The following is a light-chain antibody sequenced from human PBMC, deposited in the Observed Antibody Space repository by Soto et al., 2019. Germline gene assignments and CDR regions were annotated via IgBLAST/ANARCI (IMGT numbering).Light chain of an antibody. CDR3: NSYTSASPYV. CDR2: NDN. Sequence: QSALTQPASVSGSPGQSITIFCTGTSSDIGIYNFVSWYQQHPGKAPKLMIYNDNSRPSGVSNRFSGSKSGNTASLTISWLQAEDEDDYDCNSYTSASPYVFGTGTKLTVL. J-gene: IGLJ1*01. V-gene: IGLV2-14*03. CDR1: SSDIGIYNF.